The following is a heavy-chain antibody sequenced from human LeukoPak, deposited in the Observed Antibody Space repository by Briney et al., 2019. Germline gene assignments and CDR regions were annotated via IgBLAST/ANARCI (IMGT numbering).Heavy chain of an antibody. CDR2: IYHSWAI. J-gene: IGHJ4*02. CDR3: ARNVTAGFFDY. CDR1: GSSITSNYF. D-gene: IGHD1-1*01. V-gene: IGHV4-38-2*01. Sequence: SETLSLTCAVSGSSITSNYFWAWFRQPPGKGLEWIATIYHSWAIYFNPSLKSRVSISLDASNNQFFLKLSSVTAADTAIYYCARNVTAGFFDYWGQGILITVSS.